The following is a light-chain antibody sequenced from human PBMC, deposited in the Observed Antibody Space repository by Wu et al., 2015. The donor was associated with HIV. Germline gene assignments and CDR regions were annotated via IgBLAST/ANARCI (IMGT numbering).Light chain of an antibody. CDR1: QSVSTW. CDR2: KAS. J-gene: IGKJ4*01. Sequence: DIQMTQSPSTLSASVGDRVTITCRASQSVSTWLAWYQQKPGKAPKLLIYKASSLEIGVPSRFSGSGSGTDFTLTISSLQPEDFATYYCQQSYSTLALTFGGGTKVEIK. CDR3: QQSYSTLALT. V-gene: IGKV1-5*03.